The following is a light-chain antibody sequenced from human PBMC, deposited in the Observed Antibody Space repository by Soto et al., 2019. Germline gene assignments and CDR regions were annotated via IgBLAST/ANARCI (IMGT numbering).Light chain of an antibody. J-gene: IGKJ4*01. V-gene: IGKV3-20*01. Sequence: EIVLTQSPGTLSLSPGKRATLSCRASQSVSSSYLAWYQQKPGQAPRQLIYGASSRATGIPDRFSGRGSGTDFTLTITRLEPEDFAVYYCQHYRTSFGGGTRVEIK. CDR2: GAS. CDR1: QSVSSSY. CDR3: QHYRTS.